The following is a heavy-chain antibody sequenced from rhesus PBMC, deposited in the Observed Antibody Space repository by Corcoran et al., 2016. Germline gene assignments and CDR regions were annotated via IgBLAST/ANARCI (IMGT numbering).Heavy chain of an antibody. Sequence: QLQLQESGPGLVKPSETLSVPCAVSGVSISRRYWSCIRQAPGMGLWVIGYMYGSGSSNKYNHSRKIRVTRSVDTAKNQLSLKLRSVTAADKAVYYCASDTTYGSRPNRFDYWGQGVLVTVSS. CDR3: ASDTTYGSRPNRFDY. D-gene: IGHD4-29*01. CDR1: GVSISRRY. V-gene: IGHV4-169*02. J-gene: IGHJ4*01. CDR2: MYGSGSSN.